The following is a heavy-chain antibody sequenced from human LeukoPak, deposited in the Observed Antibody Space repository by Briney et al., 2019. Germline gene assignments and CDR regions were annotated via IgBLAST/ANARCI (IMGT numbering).Heavy chain of an antibody. V-gene: IGHV4-39*07. CDR2: VHYSGSA. J-gene: IGHJ5*02. D-gene: IGHD2-8*01. CDR3: SRGMGHGENCFDP. CDR1: GGSISSNSQY. Sequence: PSETLSLTCAVSGGSISSNSQYWVWQPPPPGPELVWIGSVHYSGSAYYNPSLKSRITLSVDTSKKQFFLKVTPVADAATAVYYFSRGMGHGENCFDPWGQGTLVTVSS.